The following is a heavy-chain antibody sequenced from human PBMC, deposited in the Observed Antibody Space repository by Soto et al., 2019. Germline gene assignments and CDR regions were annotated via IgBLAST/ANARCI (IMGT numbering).Heavy chain of an antibody. CDR3: ARENSIASLSYYYGMEV. Sequence: QVQLVQSGAEVKKPGSSVKVSCKASGGTFTGNPISWVRQAPGRGLEWMGGIIPMFGTTNYAQKFQGRVTITADESTTTAYMELNSLRSEDTAVYCCARENSIASLSYYYGMEVWGQGTTVTVSS. CDR2: IIPMFGTT. J-gene: IGHJ6*02. D-gene: IGHD6-6*01. CDR1: GGTFTGNP. V-gene: IGHV1-69*01.